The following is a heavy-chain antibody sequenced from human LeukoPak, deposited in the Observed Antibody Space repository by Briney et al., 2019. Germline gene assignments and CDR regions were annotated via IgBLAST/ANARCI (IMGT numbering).Heavy chain of an antibody. CDR3: AKCGNSGCHLIDY. Sequence: GESLRLSCAASGFTFSSYAMSWVRQAPGKGLEWVSAISGRTGGTYYADSVKGRFTISRDNSKSTLYLQMDSLRAEDTAVYYCAKCGNSGCHLIDYWGQGTLVTVSS. D-gene: IGHD5-12*01. J-gene: IGHJ4*02. CDR1: GFTFSSYA. V-gene: IGHV3-23*01. CDR2: ISGRTGGT.